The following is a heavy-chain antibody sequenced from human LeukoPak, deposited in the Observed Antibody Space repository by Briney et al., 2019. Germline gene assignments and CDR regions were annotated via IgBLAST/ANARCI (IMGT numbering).Heavy chain of an antibody. J-gene: IGHJ4*02. Sequence: SVKVSCKISGGTFGSYGISWVRQAPGQGLEWMGRTIPIRGMTYYAQKFQGRVTITADTSTSTAYMELSSLTSEDTAVYFCARGPYDGTFYFDSWGQGTLVIVSS. D-gene: IGHD3-16*01. CDR1: GGTFGSYG. CDR3: ARGPYDGTFYFDS. CDR2: TIPIRGMT. V-gene: IGHV1-69*04.